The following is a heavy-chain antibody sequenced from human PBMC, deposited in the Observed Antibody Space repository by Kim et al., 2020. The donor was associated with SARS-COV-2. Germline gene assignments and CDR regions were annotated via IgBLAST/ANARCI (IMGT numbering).Heavy chain of an antibody. CDR1: GFTFSSYW. V-gene: IGHV3-7*01. CDR2: IKQDGSEK. CDR3: AREVLHMATILYYYMDV. D-gene: IGHD5-12*01. J-gene: IGHJ6*03. Sequence: GGSLRLSCAASGFTFSSYWMSWVRQAPGKALEWVANIKQDGSEKYYVDSVKGRFTISRDNAKNSLYLQMNSLRAEDTAVYYCAREVLHMATILYYYMDVWGKGTTVTVSS.